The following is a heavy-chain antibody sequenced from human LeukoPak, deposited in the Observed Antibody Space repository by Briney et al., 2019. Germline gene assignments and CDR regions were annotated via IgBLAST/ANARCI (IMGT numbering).Heavy chain of an antibody. Sequence: GASVKVSCKASGYTFTTHGIAWVRQAPGQGLEWMGWISAHNGNTNYAQSLQGRVTMTTDTSTNTAYMELRSLRSDDTAVYYCARDGHFDLWGRGTLVTVSS. CDR1: GYTFTTHG. J-gene: IGHJ2*01. CDR3: ARDGHFDL. V-gene: IGHV1-18*01. CDR2: ISAHNGNT.